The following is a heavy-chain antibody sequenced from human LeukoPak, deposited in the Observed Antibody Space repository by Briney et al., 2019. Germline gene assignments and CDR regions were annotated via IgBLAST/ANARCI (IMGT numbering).Heavy chain of an antibody. D-gene: IGHD2-2*01. V-gene: IGHV5-51*01. CDR1: GYSFTSYW. CDR2: IYPGDSDT. CDR3: ARHSYCSSTSCYSDFDY. Sequence: GESLKISCKGSGYSFTSYWIGWVRQMPGKGLEWMGIIYPGDSDTRYSPSFQGQVTISADKSISTAYLQWSSLKASDTAMYYCARHSYCSSTSCYSDFDYWGQGTLVTVSS. J-gene: IGHJ4*02.